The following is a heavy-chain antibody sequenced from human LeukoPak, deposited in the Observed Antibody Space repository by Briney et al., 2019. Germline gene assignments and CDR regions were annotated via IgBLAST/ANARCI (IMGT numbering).Heavy chain of an antibody. D-gene: IGHD6-6*01. CDR3: ARDLSGSSSFGY. CDR1: GGSISSSSYY. CDR2: IYYSGST. Sequence: SETLSLTCTVSGGSISSSSYYWGWIRQPPGKGLEWIGSIYYSGSTYYNPSLKSRVTISVDTSKNQFSLKLSSVTAADTAVYYCARDLSGSSSFGYWGQGILVTVSS. J-gene: IGHJ4*02. V-gene: IGHV4-39*02.